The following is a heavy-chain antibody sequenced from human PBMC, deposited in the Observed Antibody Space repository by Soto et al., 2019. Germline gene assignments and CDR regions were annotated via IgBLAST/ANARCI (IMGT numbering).Heavy chain of an antibody. V-gene: IGHV1-46*01. J-gene: IGHJ4*02. D-gene: IGHD6-19*01. CDR1: GYTFTSYY. CDR2: INPSGGST. Sequence: QVQLVQSGAEVKKPGASVKVSCKASGYTFTSYYMHWVRQAPGQGLEWMGIINPSGGSTSYAQKLQGRVTVTRDTSTLTVYVEQSSLRSEETAVYYCARGGNFRLYEYSSGWEGIHFDYWGQGTLVTVS. CDR3: ARGGNFRLYEYSSGWEGIHFDY.